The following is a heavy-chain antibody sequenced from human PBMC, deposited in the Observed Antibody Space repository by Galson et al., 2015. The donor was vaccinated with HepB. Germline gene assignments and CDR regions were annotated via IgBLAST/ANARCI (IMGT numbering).Heavy chain of an antibody. D-gene: IGHD4-17*01. CDR2: FYNSVST. Sequence: SLTCSVSADSVSSGTYYWSWIRQPPGRGLEWIGYFYNSVSTNYNPSLKSRVSISLDSSKNQFSLKMTSVSAADTAVYYCARGYPPGDYGGYYFDSWGQGTLVTVSS. CDR1: ADSVSSGTYY. V-gene: IGHV4-61*01. CDR3: ARGYPPGDYGGYYFDS. J-gene: IGHJ4*02.